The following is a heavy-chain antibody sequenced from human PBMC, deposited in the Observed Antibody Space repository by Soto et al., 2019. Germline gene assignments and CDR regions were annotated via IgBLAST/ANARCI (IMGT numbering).Heavy chain of an antibody. J-gene: IGHJ4*02. D-gene: IGHD3-22*01. CDR3: AKVGPYYYDNSLRDDY. V-gene: IGHV3-23*01. CDR2: ISSGGVNT. Sequence: EVQLLESGGDLVQPGGSLRVSCAASGFTFSNYAMTWVRQAPGKGLEWVSAISSGGVNTYYADSVKGRFTISRDNSKNTLYLQMNSLRAEDTAKDYCAKVGPYYYDNSLRDDYWGQGTMVTVSP. CDR1: GFTFSNYA.